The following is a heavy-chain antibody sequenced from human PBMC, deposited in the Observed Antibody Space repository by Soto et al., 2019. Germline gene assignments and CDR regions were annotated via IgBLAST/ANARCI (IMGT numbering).Heavy chain of an antibody. CDR3: VRTSLVVAAATREDY. J-gene: IGHJ4*02. V-gene: IGHV3-74*01. CDR2: INSDGSST. D-gene: IGHD2-15*01. CDR1: GFTFSSYW. Sequence: VQLVESGGGLVQPGESLRLSCAASGFTFSSYWMHWVRQAPGKGLVWVSRINSDGSSTSYAGSVKGRFTISSDNAKNTLYLQMNSLRAEDTAVYYCVRTSLVVAAATREDYWGQGTLVTVSS.